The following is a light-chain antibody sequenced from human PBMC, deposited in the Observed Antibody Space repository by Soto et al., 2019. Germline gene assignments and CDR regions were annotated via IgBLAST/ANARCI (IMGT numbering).Light chain of an antibody. J-gene: IGKJ3*01. V-gene: IGKV3-20*01. CDR3: QQHGSSPFT. Sequence: EIVLTQSPGTLSLSPGERATLSCRASQSVSANYLAWYQQKPGQAPRLLIYGASSRATGIPDRFSGSGYGTDFTLPISRLEPEDVAVNFCQQHGSSPFTFGPGTKVDI. CDR2: GAS. CDR1: QSVSANY.